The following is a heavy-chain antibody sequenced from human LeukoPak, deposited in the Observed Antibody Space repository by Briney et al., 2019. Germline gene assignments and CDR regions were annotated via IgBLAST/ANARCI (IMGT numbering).Heavy chain of an antibody. D-gene: IGHD1-26*01. CDR2: ISYDGSNK. J-gene: IGHJ4*02. CDR3: AKEMATTNS. Sequence: GRSLRLSCAASRFTLSSYGMHWVRQAPGKGLEWVAVISYDGSNKYYADSVKGRFTVSRDNSKNTLYLQMNSLRAEDTAVYYCAKEMATTNSWGQGTLVTVSS. CDR1: RFTLSSYG. V-gene: IGHV3-30*18.